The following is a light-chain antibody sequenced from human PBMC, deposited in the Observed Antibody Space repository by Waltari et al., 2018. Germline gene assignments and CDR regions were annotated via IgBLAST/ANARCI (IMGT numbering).Light chain of an antibody. J-gene: IGLJ3*02. Sequence: QSALTQPASVSGSPGQSITIPCTGTSTNVGSYDLVSWYQFRPGEVPKLLIYEVIKRPSGVSDRFSGSKSDNTASLTISGLQAEDEAVYYCCSYAGSDPTLVFGGGTNLTVL. V-gene: IGLV2-23*02. CDR2: EVI. CDR1: STNVGSYDL. CDR3: CSYAGSDPTLV.